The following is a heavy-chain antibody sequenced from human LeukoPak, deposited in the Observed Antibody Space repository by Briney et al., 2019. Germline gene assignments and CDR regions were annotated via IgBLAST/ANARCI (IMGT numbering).Heavy chain of an antibody. CDR3: ARGQAIYDFWSGYYRLGIDY. CDR2: INHSGST. Sequence: PSETLSLTCAVYGGSFSGYYWSWIRQPPGMGLEWIGEINHSGSTNYNPSLKSRVTISVDTSKNQFSLKLSSVTAADTAVYYCARGQAIYDFWSGYYRLGIDYWGQGTLVTVSS. D-gene: IGHD3-3*01. V-gene: IGHV4-34*01. CDR1: GGSFSGYY. J-gene: IGHJ4*02.